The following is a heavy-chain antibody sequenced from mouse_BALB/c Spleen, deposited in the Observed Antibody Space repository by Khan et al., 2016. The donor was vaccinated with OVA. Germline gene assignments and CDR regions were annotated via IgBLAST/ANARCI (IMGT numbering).Heavy chain of an antibody. Sequence: QVQLQQSGPELVRPGVSVKISCKGAGYTFTDYAMHWVKQSHAKSLEWIGVISTHYGNVDSNQKFKGKATMTVDKSSNTAYMELARFTSEDPAIXYCATGSGNDRFAYWGQGTLVTVSA. D-gene: IGHD2-2*01. V-gene: IGHV1S137*01. CDR2: ISTHYGNV. J-gene: IGHJ3*01. CDR1: GYTFTDYA. CDR3: ATGSGNDRFAY.